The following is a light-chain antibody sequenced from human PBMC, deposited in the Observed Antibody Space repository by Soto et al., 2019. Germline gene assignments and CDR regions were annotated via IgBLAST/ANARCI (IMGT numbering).Light chain of an antibody. CDR1: QSISGF. Sequence: DIQMTQSPSSLSASVGDRVTITCRASQSISGFLNWYQQKPGEAPKLLIYVVSSLQSGVPSRFSGGGSGTDFTLTISNLQPEDSATYFCQQTYTIPFTFGQGTKLAIK. CDR3: QQTYTIPFT. V-gene: IGKV1-39*01. J-gene: IGKJ2*01. CDR2: VVS.